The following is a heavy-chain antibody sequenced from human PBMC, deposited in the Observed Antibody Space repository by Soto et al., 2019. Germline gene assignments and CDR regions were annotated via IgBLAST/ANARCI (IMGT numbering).Heavy chain of an antibody. CDR3: AKVTKRAAAGRYEYYKYGMNV. J-gene: IGHJ6*02. CDR2: ISGSGGSS. D-gene: IGHD6-13*01. Sequence: GGSLRLSCAASGFAFSTYAMTWVRQAPGKGLEWVSVISGSGGSSYYAASVKGRFTISRDNSKNTVYLQMNGLRAEDTALYFCAKVTKRAAAGRYEYYKYGMNVWGQGTTVTVSS. CDR1: GFAFSTYA. V-gene: IGHV3-23*01.